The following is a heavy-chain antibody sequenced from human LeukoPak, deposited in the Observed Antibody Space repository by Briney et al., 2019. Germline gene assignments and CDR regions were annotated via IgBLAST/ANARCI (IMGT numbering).Heavy chain of an antibody. J-gene: IGHJ4*02. CDR3: ARPHDSSGYTIGY. CDR2: INSDESST. V-gene: IGHV3-74*01. D-gene: IGHD3-22*01. Sequence: GGSLRLSCAASGFTFSSYWMHWVRQAPGKGLVWVSRINSDESSTSYADSVKGRFTISRDNAKNTLYLQMHSLRAEDTAVYYCARPHDSSGYTIGYWGQGTLVTVSS. CDR1: GFTFSSYW.